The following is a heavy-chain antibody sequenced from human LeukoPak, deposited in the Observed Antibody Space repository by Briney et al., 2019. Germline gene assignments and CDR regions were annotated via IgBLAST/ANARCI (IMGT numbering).Heavy chain of an antibody. V-gene: IGHV7-4-1*02. D-gene: IGHD6-6*01. CDR1: GYTFSSHA. Sequence: WASVKVSCMAFGYTFSSHAMNWVRQAPGQGLELMGWINTNTGIPTYAQGFAGRFVFSLDTSVTTAYLQITSLKDEDTAVYYCARDLVSAGFDIWGQGTIVTVSS. J-gene: IGHJ3*02. CDR2: INTNTGIP. CDR3: ARDLVSAGFDI.